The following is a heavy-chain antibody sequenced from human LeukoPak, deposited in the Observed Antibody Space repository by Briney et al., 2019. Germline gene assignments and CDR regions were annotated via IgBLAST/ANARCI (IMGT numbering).Heavy chain of an antibody. J-gene: IGHJ4*02. D-gene: IGHD3-10*01. CDR1: GFSVSFNY. V-gene: IGHV3-53*05. CDR3: ARSMLRGVLPY. CDR2: IFSGGST. Sequence: GGSLRLSCAASGFSVSFNYMTWVRQAPGKGLEWVSVIFSGGSTYYADSVKGRFTISRDNSKNTVYLQMNSLRAEDTAVYYCARSMLRGVLPYWGQGTLVTVSS.